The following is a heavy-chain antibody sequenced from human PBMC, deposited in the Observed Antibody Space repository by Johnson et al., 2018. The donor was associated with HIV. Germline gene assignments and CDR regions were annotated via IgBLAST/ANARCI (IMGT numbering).Heavy chain of an antibody. CDR2: TRNKANSYTT. Sequence: VQLVESGGGLVQPGGSLRLSCAASGFTFSDHYMDWVRQAPGKGLEWVGRTRNKANSYTTEYAASVKGRFTISRDDSKNSLFLRMNSLRAEDSAIYYCARDATPWGGDYVGYAFDLWGQGTVVTVSS. V-gene: IGHV3-72*01. CDR3: ARDATPWGGDYVGYAFDL. D-gene: IGHD4-17*01. CDR1: GFTFSDHY. J-gene: IGHJ3*01.